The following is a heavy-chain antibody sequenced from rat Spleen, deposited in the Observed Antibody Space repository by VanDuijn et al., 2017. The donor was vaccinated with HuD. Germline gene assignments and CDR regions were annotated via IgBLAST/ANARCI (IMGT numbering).Heavy chain of an antibody. V-gene: IGHV5-19*01. D-gene: IGHD1-4*01. CDR3: ARGPGYKGPHYFDY. Sequence: EVQLVESGGGLVQPGRSLKLSCVASGFTFSSYWMYWIRQAPGKGLEWVASISPSGGSTYYRDSVKGRFTISRDNAKSTLYLQMDSLRSEDTATYYCARGPGYKGPHYFDYWGQGVMVTVSS. CDR2: ISPSGGST. J-gene: IGHJ2*01. CDR1: GFTFSSYW.